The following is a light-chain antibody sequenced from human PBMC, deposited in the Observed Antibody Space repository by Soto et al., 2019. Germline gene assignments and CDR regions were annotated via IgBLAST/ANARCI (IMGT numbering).Light chain of an antibody. CDR2: EAS. CDR3: CSNAGGSTYV. V-gene: IGLV2-23*01. Sequence: QSALTQPASVSRSPGQSITISCTGTSSDVGSHKLVSWYQQYPGKAPKLIIFEASKRPSGVSNRFSGSKSVSTASLTISGLQAEDEADYYCCSNAGGSTYVFGTGTKV. J-gene: IGLJ1*01. CDR1: SSDVGSHKL.